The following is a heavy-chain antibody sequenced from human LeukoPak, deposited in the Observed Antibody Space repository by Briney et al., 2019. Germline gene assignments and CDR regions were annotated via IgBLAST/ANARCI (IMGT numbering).Heavy chain of an antibody. CDR2: INHSGSA. J-gene: IGHJ4*02. Sequence: SETLSLTCAVYGGSFSGYYWSWIRQPPGKGLGWIGEINHSGSANYNPSLKSRVTISVDTSKNQFSLKLSSVTAADTAVYYCARERVLRFLEWLSGFDYWGQGTLVTVSS. D-gene: IGHD3-3*01. CDR1: GGSFSGYY. V-gene: IGHV4-34*01. CDR3: ARERVLRFLEWLSGFDY.